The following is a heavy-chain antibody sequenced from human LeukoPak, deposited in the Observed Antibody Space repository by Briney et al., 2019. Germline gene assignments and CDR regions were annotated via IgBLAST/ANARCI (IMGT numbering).Heavy chain of an antibody. J-gene: IGHJ4*02. Sequence: GGSLRLSCAASGFTFSSYWMHWVRQAPGKGLVWVSRINSDGSSTSYADSVRGRFSISRDNAKNTLYLQVNSLRAEDTAVYYCARGLSGYASSLGYWGQGTLVTVSA. CDR3: ARGLSGYASSLGY. D-gene: IGHD6-6*01. CDR1: GFTFSSYW. V-gene: IGHV3-74*01. CDR2: INSDGSST.